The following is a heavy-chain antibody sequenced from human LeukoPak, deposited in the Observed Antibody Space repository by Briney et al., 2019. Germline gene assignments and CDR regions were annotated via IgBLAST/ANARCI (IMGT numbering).Heavy chain of an antibody. CDR2: TYDSGST. D-gene: IGHD3-22*01. V-gene: IGHV4-59*01. CDR3: ASLTTADAFDI. J-gene: IGHJ3*02. Sequence: SETLSLTCTVSGGSISSYYWSWIRQPPGKGLEWIGYTYDSGSTNYNPSLKSRVTISVDTSKNQFSLKVSSVTAADTAVYYCASLTTADAFDIWGQGTMVTVSS. CDR1: GGSISSYY.